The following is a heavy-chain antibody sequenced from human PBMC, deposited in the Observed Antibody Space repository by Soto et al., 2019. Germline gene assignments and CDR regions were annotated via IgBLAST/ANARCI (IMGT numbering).Heavy chain of an antibody. Sequence: QVQLQQWGAGLLKPSETLSLTCAVYGGSFSGYYWSWIRQPPGKGLEWIGEINHSGSTNYNPSLKRRVTISVDKSKNQFSLKLSSVTAADTAVYYCARGGEQLVRSYYYYYMDVWGKGTTVTVSS. CDR2: INHSGST. CDR1: GGSFSGYY. J-gene: IGHJ6*03. V-gene: IGHV4-34*01. D-gene: IGHD6-6*01. CDR3: ARGGEQLVRSYYYYYMDV.